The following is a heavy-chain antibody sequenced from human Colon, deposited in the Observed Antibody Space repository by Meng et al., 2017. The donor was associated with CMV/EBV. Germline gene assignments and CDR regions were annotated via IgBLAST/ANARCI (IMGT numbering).Heavy chain of an antibody. CDR1: GFTFSNYS. CDR3: ARDPGYYDSTGYNYVGWFDP. D-gene: IGHD3-22*01. V-gene: IGHV3-21*06. J-gene: IGHJ5*02. CDR2: ISSRSTYI. Sequence: GESLKISCAASGFTFSNYSMNWVRQAPGKGLEWVSFISSRSTYIYYADSMKGRFTISRDNAKNSLYLHINSLRAEDTAVYYCARDPGYYDSTGYNYVGWFDPWGQGILVTVSS.